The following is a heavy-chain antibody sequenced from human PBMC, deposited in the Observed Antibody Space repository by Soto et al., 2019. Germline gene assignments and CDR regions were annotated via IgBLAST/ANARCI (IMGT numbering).Heavy chain of an antibody. V-gene: IGHV1-18*01. Sequence: QVQLLQSGAEVKEPGASVKVSCKASGYSFATYSISWVRQAPGQGLEWMGWITPYNGDTNYAQKLQGRVTMTTDTSTSTAYMEVRCLRSDDTAVYYCARLSPCSGGTCYSRPLDYWGQGALVTVSS. CDR1: GYSFATYS. CDR2: ITPYNGDT. CDR3: ARLSPCSGGTCYSRPLDY. D-gene: IGHD2-15*01. J-gene: IGHJ4*02.